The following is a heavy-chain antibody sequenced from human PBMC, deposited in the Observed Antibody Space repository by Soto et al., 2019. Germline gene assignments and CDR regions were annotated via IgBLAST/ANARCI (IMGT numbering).Heavy chain of an antibody. CDR2: ISAYNGNT. J-gene: IGHJ4*02. CDR1: GYTFTSYG. D-gene: IGHD6-13*01. CDR3: ASRAASDADY. Sequence: ASVKVSCKASGYTFTSYGIGWVRQAPGQGLEWMGWISAYNGNTNYAQKLQGRVTMTTDTSTSTAYMELSSLRSEDTAVYYCASRAASDADYWGQGTLVTVSS. V-gene: IGHV1-18*01.